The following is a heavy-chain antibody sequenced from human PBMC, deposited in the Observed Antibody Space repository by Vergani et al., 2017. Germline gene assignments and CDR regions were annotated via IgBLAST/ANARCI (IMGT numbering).Heavy chain of an antibody. CDR1: GGSFSGYY. V-gene: IGHV4-34*01. CDR3: ARGRVGTMVRGRYFDL. CDR2: INHSGST. D-gene: IGHD3-10*01. J-gene: IGHJ2*01. Sequence: QVQLQQWGAGLLKPSETLSLTCAVYGGSFSGYYWSWIRQPPGKGLEWIGEINHSGSTNYNPSLKSRVTISVDTSKNQFSLKLSSVTAADTAVYYCARGRVGTMVRGRYFDLWGRGTLVTVSS.